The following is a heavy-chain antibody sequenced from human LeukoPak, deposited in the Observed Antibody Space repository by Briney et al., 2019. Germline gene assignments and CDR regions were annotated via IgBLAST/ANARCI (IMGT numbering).Heavy chain of an antibody. J-gene: IGHJ4*02. CDR2: ISPSSSYI. D-gene: IGHD2-15*01. Sequence: GGSLRLSCAASGFTFSSSSMNWVRQAPGKGLECVASISPSSSYIYYADSVKGRFTISRDDAKNSLFLQMNSLRAEDTAVYYCAREGGYCSGGSCRFFDYWGRGTLVTVSS. CDR1: GFTFSSSS. CDR3: AREGGYCSGGSCRFFDY. V-gene: IGHV3-21*06.